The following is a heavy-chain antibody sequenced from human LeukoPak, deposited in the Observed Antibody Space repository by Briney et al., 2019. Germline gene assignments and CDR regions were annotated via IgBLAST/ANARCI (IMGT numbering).Heavy chain of an antibody. J-gene: IGHJ4*02. CDR2: ISYNGRGT. CDR1: GFTFSSYA. D-gene: IGHD3-9*01. V-gene: IGHV3-64*01. CDR3: ARVPKYYDVFALDY. Sequence: GGSLRLSCEVSGFTFSSYAMHWVRQAPGKGLEYVSAISYNGRGTHYAHSVKGRFTISRDNARKSLSLQMNSLRAEDTAVYYCARVPKYYDVFALDYWGPGTLVTVSS.